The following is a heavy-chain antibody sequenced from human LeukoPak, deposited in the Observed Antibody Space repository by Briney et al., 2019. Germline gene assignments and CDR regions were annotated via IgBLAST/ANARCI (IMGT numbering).Heavy chain of an antibody. V-gene: IGHV3-74*01. CDR3: ARGISQPPVAFDI. Sequence: PGGSLRLSCAASGFTFSSYWMHWVRQAPGKGLVWVSRIDTAGSGTTYADSVKGRFTISRDNAKNTVYLQINSLRAEDTAVYYCARGISQPPVAFDIWGQGTMVTVPS. CDR1: GFTFSSYW. J-gene: IGHJ3*02. D-gene: IGHD6-13*01. CDR2: IDTAGSGT.